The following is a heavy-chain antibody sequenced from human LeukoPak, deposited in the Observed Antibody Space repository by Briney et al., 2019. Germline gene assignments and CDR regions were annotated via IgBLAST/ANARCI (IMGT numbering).Heavy chain of an antibody. V-gene: IGHV3-23*01. J-gene: IGHJ4*02. CDR2: ISPAGGTT. CDR1: GFTFSSEA. CDR3: ARVAVGATRVDFDY. D-gene: IGHD1-26*01. Sequence: GGSLRLSCAVSGFTFSSEAMGWVRQLPGGGLEWVSTISPAGGTTYYAESMKGRFTISKDNAKNSLYLQMNSLRDEDTAVYYCARVAVGATRVDFDYWGQGTLVTVSS.